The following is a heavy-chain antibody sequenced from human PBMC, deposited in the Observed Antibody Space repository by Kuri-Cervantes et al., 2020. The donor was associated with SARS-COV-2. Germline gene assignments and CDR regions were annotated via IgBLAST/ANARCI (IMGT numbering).Heavy chain of an antibody. Sequence: SETLSLTCTVSGDSISSNSYFWGWIRQPPGRGLEWIGNIYYSGSTYYNPSHKSRVTISVDTSKKQFSLKLSSVTAADTAIYYCVRAAAGIYYFDYWGQGTLVTVSS. V-gene: IGHV4-39*01. D-gene: IGHD6-13*01. J-gene: IGHJ4*02. CDR2: IYYSGST. CDR3: VRAAAGIYYFDY. CDR1: GDSISSNSYF.